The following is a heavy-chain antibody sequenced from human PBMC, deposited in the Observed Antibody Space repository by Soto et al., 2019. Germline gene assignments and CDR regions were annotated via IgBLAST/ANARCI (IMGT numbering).Heavy chain of an antibody. CDR1: GGTFSSYT. CDR3: ARPQVGHNGMDV. Sequence: QVQLVQSGAEVKKPGSSVKVSCKASGGTFSSYTISWVRQAPGQGLEWMGRIIPILGIANYAQKFQGRVTSTADKATSTACMELSSLRSEDTAVYYCARPQVGHNGMDVWGQGHTVTVSS. J-gene: IGHJ6*02. D-gene: IGHD1-26*01. V-gene: IGHV1-69*02. CDR2: IIPILGIA.